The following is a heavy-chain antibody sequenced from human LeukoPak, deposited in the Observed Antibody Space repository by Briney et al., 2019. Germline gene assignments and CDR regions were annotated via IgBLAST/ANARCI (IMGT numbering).Heavy chain of an antibody. D-gene: IGHD3-22*01. CDR1: GFTFSDFW. CDR3: VRDDDRPDNGLDY. J-gene: IGHJ4*02. CDR2: INQDETEK. V-gene: IGHV3-7*01. Sequence: GGSLRLSCTASGFTFSDFWMSWVRQAPGKGLEWVADINQDETEKYYVDSMRGRFTISRDNAENSLYLQMNSLRAEDTAVYYCVRDDDRPDNGLDYWGQGTLVTVSS.